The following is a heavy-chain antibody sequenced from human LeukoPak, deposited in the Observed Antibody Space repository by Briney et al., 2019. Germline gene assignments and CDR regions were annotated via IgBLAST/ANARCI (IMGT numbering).Heavy chain of an antibody. CDR3: ARDFRQQLVHKGDY. D-gene: IGHD6-13*01. CDR1: GFTFSSYA. CDR2: ISSSSSYI. Sequence: GRSLRLSCAASGFTFSSYAMQWVRQAPGKGLEWVSSISSSSSYIYYAGSVKGRFTISRDNAKNSLYLQMNSLRAEDTAVYYCARDFRQQLVHKGDYWGQGTLVTVSS. J-gene: IGHJ4*02. V-gene: IGHV3-21*01.